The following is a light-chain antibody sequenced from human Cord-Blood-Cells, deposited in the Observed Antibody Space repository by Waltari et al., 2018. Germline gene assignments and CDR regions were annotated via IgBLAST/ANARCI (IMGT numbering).Light chain of an antibody. CDR3: QQSYSTPWT. CDR1: QSISSY. J-gene: IGKJ1*01. Sequence: DIQMTQPPSSLSASVVDRVTITCRANQSISSYLNWYQQKPGKAPKLLIYSASSLSSGVPSRFSGSGSWTDFTLTISSLQPEDFATYYCQQSYSTPWTFGQGTKVEIK. V-gene: IGKV1-39*01. CDR2: SAS.